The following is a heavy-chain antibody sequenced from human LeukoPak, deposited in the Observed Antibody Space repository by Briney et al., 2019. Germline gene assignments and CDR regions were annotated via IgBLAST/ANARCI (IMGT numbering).Heavy chain of an antibody. CDR3: ARNHPYSSSWSLGYYYYYYMDV. D-gene: IGHD6-13*01. J-gene: IGHJ6*03. CDR1: GYSISSGYY. V-gene: IGHV4-38-2*02. CDR2: IYHSGST. Sequence: SETLSLTCTVSGYSISSGYYWGWIRQPPGKGLEWIGSIYHSGSTYYNPSLKSRVTISVDTSKNQFSLKLSSVTAADTAVYYCARNHPYSSSWSLGYYYYYYMDVWGKGTTVTVSS.